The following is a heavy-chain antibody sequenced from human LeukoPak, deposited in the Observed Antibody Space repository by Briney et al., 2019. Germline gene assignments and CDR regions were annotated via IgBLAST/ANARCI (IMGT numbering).Heavy chain of an antibody. D-gene: IGHD2-21*02. J-gene: IGHJ4*02. Sequence: SETLSLTCTVSGGSISSYYWSWIRQPPGKGLEWIGYIYYSGTTNYNPSLKSRVTISVDTPKNQFSLKLSSVTAADTAVYYCARGIVVVTAIYYFDYWGQGTLVTVSS. V-gene: IGHV4-59*12. CDR3: ARGIVVVTAIYYFDY. CDR2: IYYSGTT. CDR1: GGSISSYY.